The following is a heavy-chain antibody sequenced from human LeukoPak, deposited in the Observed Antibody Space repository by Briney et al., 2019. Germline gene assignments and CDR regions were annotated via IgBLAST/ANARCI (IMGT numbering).Heavy chain of an antibody. CDR1: GGTFSSYA. V-gene: IGHV1-69*13. J-gene: IGHJ6*03. D-gene: IGHD3-10*01. Sequence: ASVKVSCKASGGTFSSYAISWVRQAPGQGLEWMGGIIPIFGTANYAQKFQGRVTITADESTSTAYMELSSLRSEDTAVYYCARDPRAPSYGSGSPHFYYYYMDVWGKGTTVTVSS. CDR3: ARDPRAPSYGSGSPHFYYYYMDV. CDR2: IIPIFGTA.